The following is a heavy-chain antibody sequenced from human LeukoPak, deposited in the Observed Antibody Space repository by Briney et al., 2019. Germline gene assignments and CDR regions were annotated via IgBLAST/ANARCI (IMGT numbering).Heavy chain of an antibody. D-gene: IGHD6-19*01. V-gene: IGHV3-11*04. CDR3: ARDQEYSGGWLYYYYYYMDV. CDR1: GFTFSDYY. CDR2: ISSSGSTI. Sequence: GGSLRLSCAASGFTFSDYYMSWIRQAPGKGLEWVSYISSSGSTIYYADSVKGRFTISRDNAKNSLYLQMNSLRAEDTAVYYCARDQEYSGGWLYYYYYYMDVWGKGTTVTVSS. J-gene: IGHJ6*03.